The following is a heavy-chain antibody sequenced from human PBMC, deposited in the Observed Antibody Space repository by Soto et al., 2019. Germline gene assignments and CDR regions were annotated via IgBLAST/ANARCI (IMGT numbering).Heavy chain of an antibody. D-gene: IGHD2-2*01. CDR2: ISGSGGST. CDR1: GFTFSSYA. V-gene: IGHV3-23*01. J-gene: IGHJ5*02. CDR3: AKSSGYCSNTDCYRNYFDP. Sequence: PGGSLRLSCAASGFTFSSYAMSWVRQAPGKGLEWVSAISGSGGSTYYADSVKGRFTISRDNSENTLYLQMNSLRAEDTALHYCAKSSGYCSNTDCYRNYFDPWGQGTLVTVSS.